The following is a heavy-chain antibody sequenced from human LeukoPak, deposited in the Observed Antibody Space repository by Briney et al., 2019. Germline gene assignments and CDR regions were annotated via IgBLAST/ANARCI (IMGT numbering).Heavy chain of an antibody. J-gene: IGHJ4*02. V-gene: IGHV1-3*01. CDR2: INAGNGNT. CDR1: GYTFTSYA. D-gene: IGHD6-13*01. Sequence: GASVKVSCKASGYTFTSYAMHWVRQAPGQRLEWIGWINAGNGNTKYSQKFQGRVTITRDTSASTAYMELSSLRSEDTAVYYCARGVDSSSWYAYYFDYWGQGTLVTVSS. CDR3: ARGVDSSSWYAYYFDY.